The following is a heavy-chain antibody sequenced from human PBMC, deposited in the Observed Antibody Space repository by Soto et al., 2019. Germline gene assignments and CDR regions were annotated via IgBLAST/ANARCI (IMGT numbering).Heavy chain of an antibody. CDR1: GFTFGDYA. CDR3: TRAMYYYDSSGYYDAFDI. V-gene: IGHV3-49*04. J-gene: IGHJ3*02. D-gene: IGHD3-22*01. CDR2: IRSKAYGGTT. Sequence: GGSLRLSCTASGFTFGDYAMSWVRQAPGKGLEWVGFIRSKAYGGTTEYAASVKGRFTISRDDSKSIAYLQMNSLKTEDTAVYYCTRAMYYYDSSGYYDAFDILGQGTMVTVSS.